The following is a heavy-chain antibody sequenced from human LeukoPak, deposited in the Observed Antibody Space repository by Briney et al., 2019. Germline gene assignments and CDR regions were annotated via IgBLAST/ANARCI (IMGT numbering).Heavy chain of an antibody. CDR1: GFIFSSYA. D-gene: IGHD1-26*01. V-gene: IGHV3-30*04. Sequence: GGSLRLSCAVSGFIFSSYAMHWVRQAPGKGLEWVAIISYDGSNKFYADSVKGRFTISRDNSKNTLYLQMNSLRAEDTAVYYCARLSGSYYYYYGMDVWGQGTTVTVSS. CDR3: ARLSGSYYYYYGMDV. CDR2: ISYDGSNK. J-gene: IGHJ6*02.